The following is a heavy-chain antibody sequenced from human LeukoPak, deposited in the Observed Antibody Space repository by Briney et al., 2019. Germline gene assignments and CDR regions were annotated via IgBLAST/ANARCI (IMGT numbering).Heavy chain of an antibody. D-gene: IGHD3-22*01. CDR3: ARGRRYYDSSGYYSLYYFDY. Sequence: SETLSLTCTVSGGSISSGGYYWSWIRQHPGKGLEWIGYIYYSGSTYYNPSLKSRVTISVDTSKNQFSLKLSSVTAADTAVYYCARGRRYYDSSGYYSLYYFDYWGQGTLVTVSS. CDR1: GGSISSGGYY. V-gene: IGHV4-31*03. CDR2: IYYSGST. J-gene: IGHJ4*02.